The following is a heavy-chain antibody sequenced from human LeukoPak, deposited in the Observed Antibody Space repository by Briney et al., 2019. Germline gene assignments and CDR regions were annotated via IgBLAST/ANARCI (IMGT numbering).Heavy chain of an antibody. J-gene: IGHJ4*02. D-gene: IGHD5-18*01. CDR3: AKDRGYSYGLGSDY. Sequence: AGGSLRLSCAASGFTFYDYAMHCVRQAPGKGLEWVSHISWEGGSTYYADSVKGRFTISRDNRKNSLYLQMNSLRAEDTALYYCAKDRGYSYGLGSDYWGQGTLVTVSS. CDR1: GFTFYDYA. V-gene: IGHV3-43D*03. CDR2: ISWEGGST.